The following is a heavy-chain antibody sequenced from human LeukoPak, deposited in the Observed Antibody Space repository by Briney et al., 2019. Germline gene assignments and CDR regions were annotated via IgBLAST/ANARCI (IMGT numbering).Heavy chain of an antibody. V-gene: IGHV3-30*18. CDR2: ISYDGSNK. CDR3: AKGGRAAAGASFDY. D-gene: IGHD6-13*01. J-gene: IGHJ4*02. CDR1: GFTFSSYG. Sequence: PGGSLRLPCAASGFTFSSYGMHWVRQAPGKGLEWVAVISYDGSNKYYADSVKGRFTISRDNSKNTLYLQMNSLRAEGTAVYYCAKGGRAAAGASFDYWGQGTLVTVSS.